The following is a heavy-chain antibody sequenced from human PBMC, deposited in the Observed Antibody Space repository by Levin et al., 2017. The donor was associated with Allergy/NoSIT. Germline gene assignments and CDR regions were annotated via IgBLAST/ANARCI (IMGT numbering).Heavy chain of an antibody. D-gene: IGHD4-11*01. CDR3: AKDGAYSNRAEYFHH. J-gene: IGHJ1*01. V-gene: IGHV3-23*01. Sequence: GGSLRLSCAASGFNFSPYAMSWVRQAPGKGLEWVSFISGSGAITNYTDSVKGRFTISRDNSKKMLYLQMNSLRAEDTAIYYCAKDGAYSNRAEYFHHWGQGTLVTVSS. CDR1: GFNFSPYA. CDR2: ISGSGAIT.